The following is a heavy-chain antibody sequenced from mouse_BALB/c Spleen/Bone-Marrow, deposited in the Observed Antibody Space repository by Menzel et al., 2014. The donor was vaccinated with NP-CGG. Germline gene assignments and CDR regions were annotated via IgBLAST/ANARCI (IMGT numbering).Heavy chain of an antibody. J-gene: IGHJ4*01. CDR3: ARDSFLITRALDY. CDR2: IWGDGSK. CDR1: GFSITCYG. V-gene: IGHV2-6-7*01. D-gene: IGHD2-4*01. Sequence: VHLVESGPGLVAPSQSLSITCTVSGFSITCYGVSWVRQPPGKGLEWLGMIWGDGSKDYNSAHKSRLSINKDNSKSQVFLKMNSLQTDDTAGYYCARDSFLITRALDYWGQGTSGTVSS.